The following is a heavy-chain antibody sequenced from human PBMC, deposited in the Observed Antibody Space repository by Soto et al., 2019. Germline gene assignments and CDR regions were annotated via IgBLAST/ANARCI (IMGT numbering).Heavy chain of an antibody. CDR3: ARDPREDRLSPMGDSNWFDP. D-gene: IGHD2-21*02. J-gene: IGHJ5*02. V-gene: IGHV3-11*01. CDR1: GFTFSDYY. Sequence: SLRLSCAASGFTFSDYYMSWIRQAPGKGLEWVSYISSSGSTIYYADSVKGRFTISRDNAKNSLYLQMNSLRAEDTAVYYCARDPREDRLSPMGDSNWFDPWGQGTLVTVSS. CDR2: ISSSGSTI.